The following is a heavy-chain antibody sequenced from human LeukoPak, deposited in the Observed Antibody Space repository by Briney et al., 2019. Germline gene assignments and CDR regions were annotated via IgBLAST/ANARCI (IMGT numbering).Heavy chain of an antibody. V-gene: IGHV4-4*02. CDR2: IYHSGST. CDR1: GGSISSSNW. J-gene: IGHJ4*02. D-gene: IGHD3-22*01. Sequence: PSGTLSLTCAVSGGSISSSNWWSWVRQPPGKGLEWIGEIYHSGSTYYNPSLKSRVTISVDTSKNQFSLKLSSVTAADTAVYYCAKTYYYDSSGYGYFDYWGQGTLVTVSS. CDR3: AKTYYYDSSGYGYFDY.